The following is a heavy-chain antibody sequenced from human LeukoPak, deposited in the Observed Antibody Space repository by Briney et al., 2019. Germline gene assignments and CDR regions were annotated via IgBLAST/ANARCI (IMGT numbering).Heavy chain of an antibody. CDR3: AKTGEVVAANGYYFDY. CDR2: ISGSGGST. Sequence: GGSLRLSCAASGFTVSSNYMSWVRQAPGKGLEWVSAISGSGGSTYYADSVKGRFTISRDNSKNTLYLQMNSLRAEDTAVYYCAKTGEVVAANGYYFDYWGQGTLVTVSS. CDR1: GFTVSSNY. D-gene: IGHD2-15*01. V-gene: IGHV3-23*01. J-gene: IGHJ4*02.